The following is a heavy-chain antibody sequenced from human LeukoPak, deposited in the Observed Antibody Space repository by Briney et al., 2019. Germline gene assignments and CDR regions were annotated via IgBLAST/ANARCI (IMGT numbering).Heavy chain of an antibody. D-gene: IGHD2-15*01. CDR2: MNPNSGNT. CDR3: ARGRGGRVVVAATGLRPRYYYYYMDV. V-gene: IGHV1-8*03. CDR1: GYTFTSYD. Sequence: ASVKVSCKASGYTFTSYDINWVRQATGQGLEWMGWMNPNSGNTGYAQKFQGRVTITRNTSISTAYMELSSLRSEDTAVYYCARGRGGRVVVAATGLRPRYYYYYMDVWGKGTTVTVSS. J-gene: IGHJ6*03.